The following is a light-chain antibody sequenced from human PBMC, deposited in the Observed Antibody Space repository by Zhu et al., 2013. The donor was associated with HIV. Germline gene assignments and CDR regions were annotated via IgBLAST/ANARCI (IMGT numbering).Light chain of an antibody. J-gene: IGKJ2*04. Sequence: IQMTQSPSSLSASVGDRVTITCRASQSVANYLNWYRQTPGKAPKLLIYTTSKLQSGVPSRFSGSGSGTDFTLTISSLQPEDFATYYCQQSYSTPRSFGQGTKLEIK. CDR1: QSVANY. CDR3: QQSYSTPRS. V-gene: IGKV1-39*01. CDR2: TTS.